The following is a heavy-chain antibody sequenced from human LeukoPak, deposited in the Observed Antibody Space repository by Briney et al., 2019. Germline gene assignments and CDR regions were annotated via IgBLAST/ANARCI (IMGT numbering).Heavy chain of an antibody. V-gene: IGHV3-21*01. J-gene: IGHJ4*02. CDR1: GFTFSTYT. CDR3: ARGGGYCGGDCYGIDY. D-gene: IGHD2-21*01. CDR2: ISGSSSYI. Sequence: GGSLRLSCAASGFTFSTYTMKWVRQAPGKGLEWVSSISGSSSYIYYTDSVQGRFTISRDNAKNSLYLQMDSLRVEDTAVYYCARGGGYCGGDCYGIDYWGQGALVTVSS.